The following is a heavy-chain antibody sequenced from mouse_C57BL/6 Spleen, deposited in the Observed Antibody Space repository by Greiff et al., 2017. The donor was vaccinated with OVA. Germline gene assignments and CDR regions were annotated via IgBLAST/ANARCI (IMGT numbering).Heavy chain of an antibody. V-gene: IGHV5-4*01. J-gene: IGHJ2*01. CDR3: ARDSNYLDY. Sequence: EVQLVESGGGLVKPGGSLKLSCAASRFTVLLYAMSWVRQTPEKRLEWVATISDGGSYTYYPDNVKGRFTISRDNAKNNLYLQMSHLKSEDTAMYYCARDSNYLDYWGQGTTLTVSS. CDR1: RFTVLLYA. D-gene: IGHD1-1*01. CDR2: ISDGGSYT.